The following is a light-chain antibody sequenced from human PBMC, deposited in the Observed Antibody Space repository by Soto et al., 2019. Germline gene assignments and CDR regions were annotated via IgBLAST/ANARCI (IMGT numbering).Light chain of an antibody. CDR2: RAS. Sequence: DIQMTQSPSTLSASVGDRVTITCRASQSINNLLAWYQQKPGKAPKLLIYRASNLYSGVPSRFGGSGSGTQFTLTINGLQPDDFASYYCQQYNNYEWTFGQGTKVEVK. V-gene: IGKV1-5*03. CDR3: QQYNNYEWT. CDR1: QSINNL. J-gene: IGKJ1*01.